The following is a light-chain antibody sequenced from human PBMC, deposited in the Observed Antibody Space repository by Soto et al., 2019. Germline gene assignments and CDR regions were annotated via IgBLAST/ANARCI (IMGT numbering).Light chain of an antibody. Sequence: DIQITQSPSFVSASVGDRVTITGRPRHDINNYLAWYQQNPGKAPKLLIYAAARLQGGVPPRFSGSISGTDFTLTIPSLQPEDSATNYCHPANSFPYSFGQGTQLEIK. CDR3: HPANSFPYS. CDR2: AAA. J-gene: IGKJ2*03. CDR1: HDINNY. V-gene: IGKV1-12*01.